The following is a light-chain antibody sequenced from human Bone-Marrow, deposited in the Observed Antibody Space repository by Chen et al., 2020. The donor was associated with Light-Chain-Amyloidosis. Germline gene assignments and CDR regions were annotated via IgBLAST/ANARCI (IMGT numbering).Light chain of an antibody. J-gene: IGLJ1*01. CDR3: AAWDDSLGGPYV. CDR2: TND. Sequence: QSVLTQPPSASGTPGQTFTLSCSGTSSNIGSNTVHWYQQVPGAAPRLLIYTNDRRPSGVPSRFSGSKSGSSASLAISGLQSEDEADYYCAAWDDSLGGPYVFGTGTKVTVL. V-gene: IGLV1-44*01. CDR1: SSNIGSNT.